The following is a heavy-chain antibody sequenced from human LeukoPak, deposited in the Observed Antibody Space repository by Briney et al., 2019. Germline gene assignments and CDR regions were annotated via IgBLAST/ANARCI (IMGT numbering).Heavy chain of an antibody. Sequence: GASVKVSCKASGYTFTSYYIHWVRQAPGQGLEWMGVIYPSGGGTTYAQKFQGRVTMTRDTSTSTAYMELRSLRSDDTAVYYCATGGYSSGWSPGYWGQGTLVTVSS. CDR1: GYTFTSYY. CDR2: IYPSGGGT. CDR3: ATGGYSSGWSPGY. D-gene: IGHD6-19*01. J-gene: IGHJ4*02. V-gene: IGHV1-46*01.